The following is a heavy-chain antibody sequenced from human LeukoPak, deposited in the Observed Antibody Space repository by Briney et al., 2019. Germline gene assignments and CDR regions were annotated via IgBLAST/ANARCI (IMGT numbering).Heavy chain of an antibody. Sequence: SETLSLTCTVSGGSISSYYWSWIRQPAGKGLEWIGRIYTSGSTNYNPSLKSRVTMSVDTSKNQFSLKLSSVTAADTAVYYCARVGGTTKYPYSYYMDVWGKGTTVAVSS. V-gene: IGHV4-4*07. CDR2: IYTSGST. CDR3: ARVGGTTKYPYSYYMDV. CDR1: GGSISSYY. J-gene: IGHJ6*03. D-gene: IGHD2/OR15-2a*01.